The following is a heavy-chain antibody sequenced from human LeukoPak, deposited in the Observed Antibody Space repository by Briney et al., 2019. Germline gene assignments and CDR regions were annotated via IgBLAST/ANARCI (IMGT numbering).Heavy chain of an antibody. CDR2: IVVGGGST. CDR1: GFTFTSSA. J-gene: IGHJ5*02. V-gene: IGHV1-58*01. D-gene: IGHD5-24*01. CDR3: ARGAGSDGRDWFDP. Sequence: ASGKVSCKASGFTFTSSAVQWVWQARGQRLGWVGWIVVGGGSTNYAQKFQERVTITRDMSTSTAYMELSSLRSEDTAVYYCARGAGSDGRDWFDPWGQGTLVTVSS.